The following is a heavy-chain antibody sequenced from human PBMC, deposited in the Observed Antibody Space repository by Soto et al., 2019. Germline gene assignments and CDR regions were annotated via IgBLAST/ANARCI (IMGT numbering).Heavy chain of an antibody. J-gene: IGHJ4*02. CDR3: TRGPRTAAPYYFDY. D-gene: IGHD6-13*01. Sequence: GGSLRLSCTASGFTFGDYAMSWVRQAPGKGLEWVGFIRCKAFGGTTEYAASVKGRFTISRDDSESIAYLQMNSLKTEDTAVYYCTRGPRTAAPYYFDYWGQGTLVTVSS. CDR1: GFTFGDYA. V-gene: IGHV3-49*04. CDR2: IRCKAFGGTT.